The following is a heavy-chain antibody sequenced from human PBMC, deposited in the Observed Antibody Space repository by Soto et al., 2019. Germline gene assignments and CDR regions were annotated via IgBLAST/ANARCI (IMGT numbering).Heavy chain of an antibody. Sequence: SETLSLTCTVSGGSISSYYWSWIRQPPGKGLEWIGYIYYSGSTNYNPSLKSRVTISVDTSKNQFSLKLSSVTAADTAVYYCASSPYYYDSSGYYYYFDYWGQGTLVTVSS. J-gene: IGHJ4*02. D-gene: IGHD3-22*01. V-gene: IGHV4-59*08. CDR2: IYYSGST. CDR3: ASSPYYYDSSGYYYYFDY. CDR1: GGSISSYY.